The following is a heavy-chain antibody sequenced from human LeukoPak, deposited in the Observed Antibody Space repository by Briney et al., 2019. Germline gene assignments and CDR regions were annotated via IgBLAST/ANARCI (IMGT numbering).Heavy chain of an antibody. Sequence: SETLSLTCAVYGGSFSGYYWSWIRQPPGKGLEWIGEINHSGSTNYNPSLRSRVTISVDTSKNQFSLKLSSVTAADTAVYYCARGRYSYGDNWFDPWGQGTLVTVSS. V-gene: IGHV4-34*01. CDR3: ARGRYSYGDNWFDP. J-gene: IGHJ5*02. CDR1: GGSFSGYY. CDR2: INHSGST. D-gene: IGHD5-18*01.